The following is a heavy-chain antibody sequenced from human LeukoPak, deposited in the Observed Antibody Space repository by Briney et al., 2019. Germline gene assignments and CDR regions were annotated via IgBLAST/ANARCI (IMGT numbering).Heavy chain of an antibody. CDR3: ARDIVVVPAAMYY. CDR2: IWYDGSNK. D-gene: IGHD2-2*01. Sequence: GGSLRLSCAASGFTFSSYAMHWVRQAPGKGLEWVAVIWYDGSNKYYADSVKGRFTISRDNSKNTLYLQMNSLRAEDTAVYYCARDIVVVPAAMYYWGQGTLVTVSS. CDR1: GFTFSSYA. V-gene: IGHV3-33*08. J-gene: IGHJ4*02.